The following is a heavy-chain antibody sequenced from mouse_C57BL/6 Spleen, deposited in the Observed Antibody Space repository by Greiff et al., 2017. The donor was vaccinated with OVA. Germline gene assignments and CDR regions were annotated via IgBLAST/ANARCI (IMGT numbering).Heavy chain of an antibody. J-gene: IGHJ2*01. CDR1: GFSLTSYG. V-gene: IGHV2-3*01. CDR2: IWGDGST. D-gene: IGHD1-1*01. CDR3: GRFTAVVATDYFDY. Sequence: VKLVESGPGLVAPSQSLSITCTVSGFSLTSYGVSWVRQPPGKGLEWLGVIWGDGSTNYHSALISRLSISKNNSKSQVFLQLNSLQTDDTATYYGGRFTAVVATDYFDYWGQGTTLTVSS.